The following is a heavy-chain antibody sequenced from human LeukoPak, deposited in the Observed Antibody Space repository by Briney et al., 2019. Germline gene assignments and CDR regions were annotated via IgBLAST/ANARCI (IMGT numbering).Heavy chain of an antibody. V-gene: IGHV1-69*13. D-gene: IGHD2-2*01. CDR2: IIPIFGTA. J-gene: IGHJ4*02. Sequence: SVKVSCKASGGTFSSYAISWVRQAPGQGLEWMGGIIPIFGTANYAQKYQGRVTITADESTSTAYMELSSLRSEDTAVYYCARDRDLYCSSTSCYSPFDYWGQGTLVTVSS. CDR1: GGTFSSYA. CDR3: ARDRDLYCSSTSCYSPFDY.